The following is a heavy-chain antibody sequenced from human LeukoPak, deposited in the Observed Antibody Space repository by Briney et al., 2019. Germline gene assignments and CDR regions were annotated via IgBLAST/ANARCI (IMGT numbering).Heavy chain of an antibody. Sequence: GGSLRLSCAASGFTFSSYSMNWVRQAPGKGLEWVSYIRSSSSTIYYADSVKGRFTISRDNAMNSLYLQMNSLRAEDTAVYYCARAKRNGFDIWGQGTMVTVSS. CDR1: GFTFSSYS. J-gene: IGHJ3*02. V-gene: IGHV3-48*01. CDR3: ARAKRNGFDI. CDR2: IRSSSSTI.